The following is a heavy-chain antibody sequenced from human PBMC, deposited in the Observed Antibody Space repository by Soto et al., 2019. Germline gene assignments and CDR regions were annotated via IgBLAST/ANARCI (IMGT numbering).Heavy chain of an antibody. J-gene: IGHJ4*02. CDR2: ISGSGGST. V-gene: IGHV3-23*01. CDR1: GFTVSSYA. CDR3: AQVPIVVVTASFDY. D-gene: IGHD2-21*02. Sequence: XESLSLSCAASGFTVSSYAMSWVGQAPGKGLEWVSAISGSGGSTYYADSVKGRFTISRDNSKNTLYLQMNSLRAEDTAVYYCAQVPIVVVTASFDYWGQGTLVTVSS.